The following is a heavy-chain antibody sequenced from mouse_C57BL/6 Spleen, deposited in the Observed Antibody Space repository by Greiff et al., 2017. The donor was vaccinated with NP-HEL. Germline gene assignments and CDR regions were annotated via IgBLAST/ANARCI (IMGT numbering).Heavy chain of an antibody. Sequence: EVKLVESGGDLVKPGGSLKLSCAASGFTFSSYGMSWVRQTPDKRLEWVATISSGGSYTYYPDSVKGRFTISRDNAKNTLYLQMSSLKSEDTAMYYCARHGGNAMDYWGQGTSVTVSS. V-gene: IGHV5-6*01. J-gene: IGHJ4*01. CDR1: GFTFSSYG. CDR3: ARHGGNAMDY. CDR2: ISSGGSYT.